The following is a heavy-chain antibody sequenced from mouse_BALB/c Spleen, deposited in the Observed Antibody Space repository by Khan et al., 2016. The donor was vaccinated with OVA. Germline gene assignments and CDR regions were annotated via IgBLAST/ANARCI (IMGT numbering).Heavy chain of an antibody. D-gene: IGHD1-2*01. CDR2: ISYSGST. CDR3: ARTARIKY. Sequence: EVQLQESGPGLVKPSQSLSLTCTATGYSIPSGYGWNWIRQFPGNKLEWMGYISYSGSTNYNPSLKSRISITRDTSKNQFFLQLNSVTTEDTATYYSARTARIKYWGQGTTLTVSS. J-gene: IGHJ2*01. CDR1: GYSIPSGYG. V-gene: IGHV3-2*02.